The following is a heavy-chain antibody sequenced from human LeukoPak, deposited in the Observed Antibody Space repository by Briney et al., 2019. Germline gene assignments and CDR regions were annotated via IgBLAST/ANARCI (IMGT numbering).Heavy chain of an antibody. CDR3: VRDLTGALDY. CDR2: MNTDGRIT. D-gene: IGHD1-26*01. Sequence: GGSLRLSCAASGFPFSNYWMHWVRHVPGEGLVWVSRMNTDGRITSYADSVKGRFTISRDNAKNVLFLQMNSLRAEDSAVYYCVRDLTGALDYWGQGTLVTVSS. CDR1: GFPFSNYW. V-gene: IGHV3-74*01. J-gene: IGHJ4*01.